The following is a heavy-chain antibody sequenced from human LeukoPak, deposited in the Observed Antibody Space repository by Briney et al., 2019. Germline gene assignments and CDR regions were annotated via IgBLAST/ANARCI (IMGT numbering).Heavy chain of an antibody. J-gene: IGHJ4*02. CDR2: INHSGST. D-gene: IGHD5-18*01. CDR3: ARVHLDTGCR. Sequence: SETLSLTCAVYGVSFSDYYWSWIRQPPGKGLEWIGEINHSGSTNYNPSLKSRVTISVDTSKNQFSLRLRSVTAADTAVYYCARVHLDTGCRWGQGTLVTVSS. CDR1: GVSFSDYY. V-gene: IGHV4-34*01.